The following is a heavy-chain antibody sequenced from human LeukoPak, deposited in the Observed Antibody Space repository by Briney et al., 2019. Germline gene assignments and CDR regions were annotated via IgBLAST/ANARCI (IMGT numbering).Heavy chain of an antibody. CDR3: ARGAGTGNYYAY. CDR1: GFTFSDYW. D-gene: IGHD1-1*01. V-gene: IGHV3-7*01. CDR2: INLDGSEK. J-gene: IGHJ4*02. Sequence: GGSLRLSCAASGFTFSDYWMTWVRQAPGKGLEWVANINLDGSEKWHVDSVRGRFTISRDNARNSLYLQMNGLRADDTAVYYCARGAGTGNYYAYWGQGTLVTVSS.